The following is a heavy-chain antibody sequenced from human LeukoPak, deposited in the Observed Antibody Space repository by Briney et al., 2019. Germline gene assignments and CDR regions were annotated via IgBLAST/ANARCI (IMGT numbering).Heavy chain of an antibody. V-gene: IGHV1-24*01. CDR2: FDPEDGET. CDR3: ARDLRRAFDI. J-gene: IGHJ3*02. Sequence: ASVKVSCKVSGYILTELSMHWVRQAPGKGLEWMGGFDPEDGETIYAQKFQGRVTMTRDTSTSTVYMELSSLRSEDTAVYYCARDLRRAFDIWGQGTMVTVSS. CDR1: GYILTELS.